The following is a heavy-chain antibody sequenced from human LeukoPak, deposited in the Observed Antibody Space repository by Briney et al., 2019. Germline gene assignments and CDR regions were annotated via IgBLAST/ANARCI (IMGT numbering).Heavy chain of an antibody. Sequence: SETLSLTCTVSGGSISSHYWSWIRQPPGKGLEWIGYIYYSGSTNYNPSLKSRATISVDTSKNQFSLKLSSVTAADTAVYYCARVADYYDSSGPPWFDPWGQGTLVTVSS. D-gene: IGHD3-22*01. V-gene: IGHV4-59*11. CDR1: GGSISSHY. CDR2: IYYSGST. J-gene: IGHJ5*02. CDR3: ARVADYYDSSGPPWFDP.